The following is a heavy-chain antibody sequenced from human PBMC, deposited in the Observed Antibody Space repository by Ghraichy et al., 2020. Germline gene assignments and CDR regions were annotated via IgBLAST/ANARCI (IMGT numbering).Heavy chain of an antibody. V-gene: IGHV3-30*02. CDR3: AKGGDYCSGGSCYNYYYYGMDV. D-gene: IGHD2-15*01. CDR1: GFTFSSYG. CDR2: IRYDGSNK. Sequence: GGSLRLSCAASGFTFSSYGMHWVRQAPGKGLEWVAFIRYDGSNKYYADSVKGRFTISRDNSKNTLYLQMNSLRAEDTAVYYCAKGGDYCSGGSCYNYYYYGMDVWGQGTTVTVSS. J-gene: IGHJ6*02.